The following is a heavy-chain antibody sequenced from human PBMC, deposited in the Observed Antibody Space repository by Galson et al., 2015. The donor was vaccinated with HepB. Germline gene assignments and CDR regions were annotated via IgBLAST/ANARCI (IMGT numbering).Heavy chain of an antibody. V-gene: IGHV1-69*02. J-gene: IGHJ6*02. CDR3: ARVQDCSGGSCYSFDYYYGMDV. CDR2: IIPILGIA. Sequence: SVKVSCKASGGTFSSYTISWVRQAPGQGLEWMGRIIPILGIANYAQKFQGRVTITAVQSTSTAYMELSSLRSEDTAVCYCARVQDCSGGSCYSFDYYYGMDVWGQGTTVTVSS. CDR1: GGTFSSYT. D-gene: IGHD2-15*01.